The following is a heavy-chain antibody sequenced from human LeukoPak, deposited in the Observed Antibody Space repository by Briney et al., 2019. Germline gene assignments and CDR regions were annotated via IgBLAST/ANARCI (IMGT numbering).Heavy chain of an antibody. V-gene: IGHV3-30*02. CDR2: IRYDGSNK. D-gene: IGHD2-15*01. J-gene: IGHJ6*03. CDR3: ARRGSGYYYYYYMDV. CDR1: GFTFSSYG. Sequence: PGGSLRLSCAASGFTFSSYGMHWVRQAPGKGLEWVAFIRYDGSNKYYADSVKGRFTISRDNSKNSLYLQMNSLRAEDTAVYYCARRGSGYYYYYYMDVWGKGTTVTISS.